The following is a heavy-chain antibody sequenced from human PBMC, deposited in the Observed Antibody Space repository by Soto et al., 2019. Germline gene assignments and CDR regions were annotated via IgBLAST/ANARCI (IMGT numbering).Heavy chain of an antibody. CDR3: ARQVFDISIGHYVGIFYFDY. CDR2: MYYGGNT. J-gene: IGHJ4*02. Sequence: SETLSLTCSVSGGSITSYNSYWGWIRHPPGKGLEWIGSMYYGGNTYHNPSLNSRVTIAVDTSMNQFSLKLSSVTAADTAIYYCARQVFDISIGHYVGIFYFDYWGQGSLVTVSS. V-gene: IGHV4-39*01. CDR1: GGSITSYNSY. D-gene: IGHD3-9*01.